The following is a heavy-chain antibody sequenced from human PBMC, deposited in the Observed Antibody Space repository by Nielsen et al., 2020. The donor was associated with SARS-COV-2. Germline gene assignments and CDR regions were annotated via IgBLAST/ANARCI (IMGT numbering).Heavy chain of an antibody. CDR2: IWYDGSNK. D-gene: IGHD3-16*01. V-gene: IGHV3-33*01. CDR1: GFTFSSYG. Sequence: GGSLTLSCAASGFTFSSYGMHCVRQAPGKGLEWVAVIWYDGSNKYYADSVKGRFTISRDNAKNSLYLQMNSLRAEDTAVYYCARDRGLGVDYWGQGTLVTVSS. J-gene: IGHJ4*02. CDR3: ARDRGLGVDY.